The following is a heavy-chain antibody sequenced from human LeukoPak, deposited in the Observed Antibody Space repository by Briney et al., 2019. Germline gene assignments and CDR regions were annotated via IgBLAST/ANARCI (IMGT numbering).Heavy chain of an antibody. J-gene: IGHJ4*02. D-gene: IGHD3-10*02. V-gene: IGHV4-31*11. Sequence: SETLSLTCAVYGGSFSGYYWSWIRQHPGKGLEWIGYIYYSGSTYYNPSLKSRVTISVDTSKNQFSLKLSSVTAADTAVYYCARVFRKSFDYWGQGTLVTVSS. CDR2: IYYSGST. CDR1: GGSFSGYY. CDR3: ARVFRKSFDY.